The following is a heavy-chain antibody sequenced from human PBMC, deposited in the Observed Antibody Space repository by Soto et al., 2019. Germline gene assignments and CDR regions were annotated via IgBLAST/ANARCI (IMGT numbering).Heavy chain of an antibody. D-gene: IGHD3-16*01. CDR1: GFTFGTYA. Sequence: EVRLLESGGNLVQPGGSLRLSCAASGFTFGTYALSWVRQAPGKGLEWVSAISGIDGSTYYADSVEGRFTISRDNSKNTLHLQMNSLTVADTALYYCASPRGGGGFGGMDVWGQGTTVRVSS. CDR2: ISGIDGST. J-gene: IGHJ6*02. CDR3: ASPRGGGGFGGMDV. V-gene: IGHV3-23*01.